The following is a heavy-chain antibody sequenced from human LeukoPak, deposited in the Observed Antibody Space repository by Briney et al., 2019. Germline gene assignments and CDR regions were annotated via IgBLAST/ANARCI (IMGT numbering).Heavy chain of an antibody. V-gene: IGHV3-21*01. J-gene: IGHJ4*02. CDR2: IISSSSYL. D-gene: IGHD3-9*01. Sequence: GGPLRLSCAASGFTLRSYSLNWVRQAPGKGLGWVSSIISSSSYLYYADSLKGRFTIARDNAKNSLYLQMNSLRAEDTAVYYCARARQRYFVCWGQGTLVTVSS. CDR3: ARARQRYFVC. CDR1: GFTLRSYS.